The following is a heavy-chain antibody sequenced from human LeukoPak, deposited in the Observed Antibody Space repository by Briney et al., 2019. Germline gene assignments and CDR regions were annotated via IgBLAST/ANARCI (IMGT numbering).Heavy chain of an antibody. CDR2: INHSGST. D-gene: IGHD3-22*01. CDR1: GGSFSGYY. Sequence: PSETLSLTCAVYGGSFSGYYWSRIHQPPWKGLEWIGEINHSGSTNYNPSLKSRVTISVDTSKNQFSLKLSSVTAADTAVYYCARGHYYYDSSGYYYWGQGTLVTVSS. V-gene: IGHV4-34*01. CDR3: ARGHYYYDSSGYYY. J-gene: IGHJ4*02.